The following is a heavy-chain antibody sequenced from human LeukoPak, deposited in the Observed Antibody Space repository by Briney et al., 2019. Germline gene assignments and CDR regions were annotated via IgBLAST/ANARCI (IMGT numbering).Heavy chain of an antibody. V-gene: IGHV1-18*01. D-gene: IGHD3-10*01. Sequence: ASVKVSCKASGYTFTSYGISWVRQAPGQGLEWMGWISAYNGNTNYAQKLQGRVTMTTDTSTSTAYMELRSLRSDDTAVYYCAIDDLYGSGSYYKDWGQGTLVTVSS. J-gene: IGHJ4*02. CDR1: GYTFTSYG. CDR3: AIDDLYGSGSYYKD. CDR2: ISAYNGNT.